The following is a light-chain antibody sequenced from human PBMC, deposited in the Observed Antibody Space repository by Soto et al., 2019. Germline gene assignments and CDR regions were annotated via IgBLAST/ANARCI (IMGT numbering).Light chain of an antibody. CDR1: SSSIGAGYD. Sequence: QPVMTQPPSVSGAPGQRVTFSCTGSSSSIGAGYDVHWYQQLPGTAPKLLIYGNSNRPSGVPDRFSGSKSGTSASLAITGLQSEDEADYYCQSYDSSLSVVFGGGTKVTVL. CDR3: QSYDSSLSVV. J-gene: IGLJ2*01. V-gene: IGLV1-40*01. CDR2: GNS.